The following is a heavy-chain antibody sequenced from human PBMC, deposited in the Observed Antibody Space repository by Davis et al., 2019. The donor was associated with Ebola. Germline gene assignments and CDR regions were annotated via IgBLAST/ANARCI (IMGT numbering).Heavy chain of an antibody. CDR2: INPNSGGT. V-gene: IGHV1-2*02. CDR1: GHTFTGYY. CDR3: ARESDAVGASTTDDAFDV. J-gene: IGHJ3*01. D-gene: IGHD1-26*01. Sequence: ASVKVSCKASGHTFTGYYLHWVRQAPGQGLEWLGWINPNSGGTTYAQKFQGRVTMTRDTSISTAYMDLSRLTSDDTAVYSCARESDAVGASTTDDAFDVWGQGTMVTVSS.